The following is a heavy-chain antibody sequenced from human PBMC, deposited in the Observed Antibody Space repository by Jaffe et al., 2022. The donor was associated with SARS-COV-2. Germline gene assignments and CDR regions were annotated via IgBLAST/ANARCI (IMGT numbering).Heavy chain of an antibody. V-gene: IGHV4-38-2*02. J-gene: IGHJ6*03. CDR3: ATSSANYYMDV. Sequence: QVQLQESGPGLVKPSETLSLTCTVSGYSISSGYYWGWIRQPPGKGLEWIGSIYHSGSTYYNPSLKSRVTISVDTSKNQFSLKLSSVTAADTAVYYCATSSANYYMDVWGKGTTVTVSS. CDR2: IYHSGST. D-gene: IGHD2-2*01. CDR1: GYSISSGYY.